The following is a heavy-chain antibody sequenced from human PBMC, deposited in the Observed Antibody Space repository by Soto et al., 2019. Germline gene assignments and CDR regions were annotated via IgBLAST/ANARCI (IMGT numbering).Heavy chain of an antibody. V-gene: IGHV1-18*01. CDR3: ARALYYYDNSGLAY. D-gene: IGHD3-22*01. J-gene: IGHJ4*02. CDR2: INISSGDA. CDR1: GYTFTSYG. Sequence: QVRLEQSGPEVKKTGASVKVSCKASGYTFTSYGISWVRQAPGQGLEWMGWINISSGDANYAQRFQDRVTMTRDTSTKTVYREMRSLRSDDTAVYYCARALYYYDNSGLAYWGQGTLVTVSS.